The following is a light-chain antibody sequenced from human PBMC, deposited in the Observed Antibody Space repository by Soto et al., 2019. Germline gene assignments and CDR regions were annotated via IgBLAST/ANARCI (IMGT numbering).Light chain of an antibody. J-gene: IGKJ4*01. CDR3: QKYNSAPLT. CDR2: AAS. V-gene: IGKV1-27*01. Sequence: DIQMTQSPSSLSSSVGDRATITCRASLRISTYLASYQQKPGKIPNRLIYAASTLQAGVPSRFSGSGSGTDFTLTISSLQPEDVAAYYCQKYNSAPLTFGGGTKVEIK. CDR1: LRISTY.